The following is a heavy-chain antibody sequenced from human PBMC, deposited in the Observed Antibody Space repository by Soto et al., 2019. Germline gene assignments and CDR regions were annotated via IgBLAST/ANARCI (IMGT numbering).Heavy chain of an antibody. CDR3: ARGGASVTTPFDY. Sequence: NPGGSLRLSCAASGFAFSDPYMSWIRQAPGKGLEWISYISSSGSTIYYADSVKGRFTISRGNAKKSLYLQMDSLTADDTAVYYCARGGASVTTPFDYWGQGTQVTVSS. CDR2: ISSSGSTI. CDR1: GFAFSDPY. J-gene: IGHJ4*02. V-gene: IGHV3-11*01. D-gene: IGHD4-17*01.